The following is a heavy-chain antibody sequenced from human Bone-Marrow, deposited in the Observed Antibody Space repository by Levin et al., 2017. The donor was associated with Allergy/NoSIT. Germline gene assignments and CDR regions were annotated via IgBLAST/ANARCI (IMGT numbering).Heavy chain of an antibody. CDR3: ARFYYDSSGYYLGTFDY. J-gene: IGHJ4*02. Sequence: GGSLRLSCAASGFTFRDYYMSWIRQAPGKGLEWVSHISSSGSIIYYAGSVKGRFTISRDNAKNSLYLQMNSLRAEDTAVYYCARFYYDSSGYYLGTFDYWGQGTLVTVSS. CDR1: GFTFRDYY. V-gene: IGHV3-11*01. D-gene: IGHD3-22*01. CDR2: ISSSGSII.